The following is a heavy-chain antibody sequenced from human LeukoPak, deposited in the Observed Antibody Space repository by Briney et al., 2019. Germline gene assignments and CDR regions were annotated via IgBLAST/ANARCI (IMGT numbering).Heavy chain of an antibody. CDR3: ARRRGSTSYWFDP. Sequence: SETLSLTCALYGGSFSGYYWSWIRQPPGKGLEWIGEINHSGSTNYNPSLKSRVTISVDTSKNQFSLKLSSVTAADTAVYYCARRRGSTSYWFDPWGQGTLVTVSS. J-gene: IGHJ5*02. CDR2: INHSGST. CDR1: GGSFSGYY. D-gene: IGHD2-2*01. V-gene: IGHV4-34*01.